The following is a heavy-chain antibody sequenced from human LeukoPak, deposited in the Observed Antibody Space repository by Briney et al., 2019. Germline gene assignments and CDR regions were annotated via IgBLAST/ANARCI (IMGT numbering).Heavy chain of an antibody. CDR3: AKLVTHFDY. CDR2: ISGSGGNT. CDR1: GFTFSSYA. J-gene: IGHJ4*02. D-gene: IGHD4-23*01. Sequence: GGSLRLSCAASGFTFSSYAMSWVRQAPGRGLEWVSSISGSGGNTYYADSVKGRFTISRDNSKNTLYMQMNSLRAEDTAVYYCAKLVTHFDYWGQGTLSPSPQ. V-gene: IGHV3-23*01.